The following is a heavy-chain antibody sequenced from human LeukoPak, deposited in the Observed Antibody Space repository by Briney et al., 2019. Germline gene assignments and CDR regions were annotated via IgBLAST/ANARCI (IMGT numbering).Heavy chain of an antibody. CDR2: INHSGST. CDR1: GGSFSGYY. D-gene: IGHD3-22*01. CDR3: ARARYQYSSPAFDY. V-gene: IGHV4-34*01. J-gene: IGHJ4*02. Sequence: SETLSLTCAVYGGSFSGYYWSWIRQPPGKGLEWTGEINHSGSTNYNPSLKSRVTISVDTSKNQFSLKLSSVTAADTAVYYCARARYQYSSPAFDYWGQGTLVTVSS.